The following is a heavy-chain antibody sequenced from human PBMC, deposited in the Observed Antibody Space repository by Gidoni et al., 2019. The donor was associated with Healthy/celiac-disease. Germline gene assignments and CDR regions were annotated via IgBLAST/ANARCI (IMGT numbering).Heavy chain of an antibody. Sequence: EVQLVESGGGLVKPGGSLSLSCAAFGFPFSSYSMNWVRQAPGKGLEWVSAISSSSSYIYYADSVKGRFTISRDNAKNSLYLQMNSLRAEDTAVYYCARDAGDYYYYGMDVWGQGTTVTVSS. V-gene: IGHV3-21*01. CDR3: ARDAGDYYYYGMDV. CDR1: GFPFSSYS. CDR2: ISSSSSYI. J-gene: IGHJ6*02.